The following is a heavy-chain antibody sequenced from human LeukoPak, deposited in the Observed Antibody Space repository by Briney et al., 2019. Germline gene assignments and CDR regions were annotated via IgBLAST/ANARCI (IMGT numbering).Heavy chain of an antibody. D-gene: IGHD2-15*01. Sequence: SETLSLTCTVSGGSISSYYWSWIRQPPGKGLEWVGYIYYSGSTNYNPSLKSRVTISVDTSKNQFSLKLSSVTAADTAVYYCASTPVYCSGGSCINDAFDIWGQGTMVTVSS. J-gene: IGHJ3*02. CDR2: IYYSGST. V-gene: IGHV4-59*01. CDR3: ASTPVYCSGGSCINDAFDI. CDR1: GGSISSYY.